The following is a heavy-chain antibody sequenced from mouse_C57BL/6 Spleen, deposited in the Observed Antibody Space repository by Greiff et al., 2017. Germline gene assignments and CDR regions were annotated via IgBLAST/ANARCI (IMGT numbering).Heavy chain of an antibody. CDR3: ASTTLVFYAMDY. D-gene: IGHD1-1*01. V-gene: IGHV1-53*01. J-gene: IGHJ4*01. CDR1: GYTFTSYW. Sequence: VQLQQPGTELVKPGASVKLSCKASGYTFTSYWMHWVKQRPGQGLEWIGNINPSNGGTNYNEKFKSKATLTVDKSSSTAYMQLSSLTSEDSAVYSCASTTLVFYAMDYWGQGTSVTVSS. CDR2: INPSNGGT.